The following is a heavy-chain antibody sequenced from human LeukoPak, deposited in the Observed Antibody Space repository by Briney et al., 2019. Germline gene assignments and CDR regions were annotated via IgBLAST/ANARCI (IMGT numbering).Heavy chain of an antibody. CDR1: GFTFSASV. CDR3: TRLLDYNGYYYGAFDY. CDR2: IRTKTNNFAT. V-gene: IGHV3-73*01. D-gene: IGHD3-22*01. Sequence: GGSLRLSCAASGFTFSASVMHWVRQASGKGLEWVGRIRTKTNNFATAYAASVKDRFTVSRDDSKNTAYLQMNSLKTEDTAVYYCTRLLDYNGYYYGAFDYWGQGTLVTVSS. J-gene: IGHJ4*02.